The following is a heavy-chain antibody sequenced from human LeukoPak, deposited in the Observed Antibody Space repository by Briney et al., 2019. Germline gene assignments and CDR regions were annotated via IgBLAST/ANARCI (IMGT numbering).Heavy chain of an antibody. J-gene: IGHJ4*02. V-gene: IGHV3-48*04. Sequence: GGSLRLSCAASGFTFGSYSMNWVRQAPGKGLDWVSYISGSSGTMYYADSVKGRFTISRDNAKNSLYLQMNSLRAEDTAVYYCVRGRDSSSWVGGYWGQGTLVTVSS. D-gene: IGHD6-13*01. CDR3: VRGRDSSSWVGGY. CDR2: ISGSSGTM. CDR1: GFTFGSYS.